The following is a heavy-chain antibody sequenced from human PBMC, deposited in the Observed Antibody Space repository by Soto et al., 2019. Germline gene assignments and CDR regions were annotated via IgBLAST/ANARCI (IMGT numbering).Heavy chain of an antibody. Sequence: EVQLVESGGGLVKPGGSLRLSCAASGFTFSSYSMNWVRQAPGKGLEWVSSISSSSSYIYYADSVKGRFTISRDNAKNSLYLQMNSLKTEDTAVYHCVRVTVGTYYLDSWGQGTLVTVSS. CDR2: ISSSSSYI. V-gene: IGHV3-21*04. CDR3: VRVTVGTYYLDS. J-gene: IGHJ4*02. D-gene: IGHD3-16*01. CDR1: GFTFSSYS.